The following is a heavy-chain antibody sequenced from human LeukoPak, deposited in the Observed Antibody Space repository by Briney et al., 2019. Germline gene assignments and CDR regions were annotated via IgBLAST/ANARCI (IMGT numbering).Heavy chain of an antibody. V-gene: IGHV4-38-2*02. CDR1: GYSIESGYY. CDR2: IYHTGSP. CDR3: ARVCRVVVVTAPPTFDI. D-gene: IGHD2-21*02. J-gene: IGHJ3*02. Sequence: SETLSLTRTVSGYSIESGYYWGWIRQTPGKGLEWIGTIYHTGSPHYNPSLKSRVTMSVDSSKNQFSLQLSSVTVADTAMYYCARVCRVVVVTAPPTFDIWGQGTMVTVSS.